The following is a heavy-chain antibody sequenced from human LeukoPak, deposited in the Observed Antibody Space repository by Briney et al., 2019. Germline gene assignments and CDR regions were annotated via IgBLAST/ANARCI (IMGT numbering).Heavy chain of an antibody. CDR1: GCSISSSSYY. D-gene: IGHD4-17*01. CDR3: ASVPTYGDYLIDI. J-gene: IGHJ3*02. V-gene: IGHV4-39*01. CDR2: IYYTGST. Sequence: SETLSRTCTVSGCSISSSSYYWGWIRQPPGKGLEWIGRIYYTGSTYYNPSLKSCVTISVDTSKNQFSLKLNSVTAADTAVYYCASVPTYGDYLIDIWGQGTMVTVSS.